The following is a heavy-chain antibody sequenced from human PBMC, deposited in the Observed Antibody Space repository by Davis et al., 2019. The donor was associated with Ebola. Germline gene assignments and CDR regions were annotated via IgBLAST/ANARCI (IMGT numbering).Heavy chain of an antibody. V-gene: IGHV3-30*02. CDR3: ASGDGRGRSYDMDV. CDR2: ILYDGTNK. J-gene: IGHJ6*02. Sequence: PGGSLRLSCAASGFTFSSYGMHWVRQAPGKGLEWVAFILYDGTNKNYADSVKGRFTISRDNSKNTLYLQMNSLRAEDTALYYCASGDGRGRSYDMDVWGQGTTVTVSS. CDR1: GFTFSSYG. D-gene: IGHD3/OR15-3a*01.